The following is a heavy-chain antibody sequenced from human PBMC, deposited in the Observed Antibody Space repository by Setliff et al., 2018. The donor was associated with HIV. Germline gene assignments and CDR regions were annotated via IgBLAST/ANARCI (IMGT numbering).Heavy chain of an antibody. J-gene: IGHJ6*03. Sequence: ASVKVSCKASGYTFNSYGISWVRQAPGQGFEWMGWIGADNGDTNYAQKFQGRVTMTTDTSTSTVYMELRSLISDDTAVYYCAREGLWFGDRGYFMDVWGKGTAVTVSS. CDR3: AREGLWFGDRGYFMDV. CDR1: GYTFNSYG. CDR2: IGADNGDT. D-gene: IGHD3-10*01. V-gene: IGHV1-18*01.